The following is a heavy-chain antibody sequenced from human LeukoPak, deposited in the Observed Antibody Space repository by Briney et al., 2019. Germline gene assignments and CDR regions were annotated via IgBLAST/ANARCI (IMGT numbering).Heavy chain of an antibody. CDR1: GFTFSSYG. D-gene: IGHD5-18*01. V-gene: IGHV3-30*18. CDR3: AKDATAGYSYGLDYYYYGMDA. J-gene: IGHJ6*02. Sequence: GGSLRLSCAASGFTFSSYGMHWVRQAPGKGLEWVAVISYDGSNKYYADSVKGRFTISRDNSKNTLYLQMNSLRAEDTAVYYCAKDATAGYSYGLDYYYYGMDAWGQGTTVTVSS. CDR2: ISYDGSNK.